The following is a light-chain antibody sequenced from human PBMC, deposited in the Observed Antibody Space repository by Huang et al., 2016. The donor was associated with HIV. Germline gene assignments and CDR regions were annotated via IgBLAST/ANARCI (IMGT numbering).Light chain of an antibody. CDR1: QRVSSY. J-gene: IGKJ2*01. CDR3: QQRSNWPPMYT. V-gene: IGKV3-11*01. Sequence: EIVLTQSPATLSLSPGERATLSCRASQRVSSYLAWYQPKPGQAPRLLIYDASNRATGIPVRFSGSGSGTDFTLTISSLEPEDFAVYYCQQRSNWPPMYTFGQGTKLEIK. CDR2: DAS.